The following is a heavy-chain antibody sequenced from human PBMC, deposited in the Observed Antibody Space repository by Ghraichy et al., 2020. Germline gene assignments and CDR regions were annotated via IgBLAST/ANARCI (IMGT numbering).Heavy chain of an antibody. Sequence: LSLTCAASGFTFSSYAMSWVRQAPGKGLEWVSAIVESGGSTYYADSVKGRFTISRDNSKNTLDLQMNSLRVEDTAVYYCARRGQQRGYFDYWGQGTLVTVCS. CDR2: IVESGGST. CDR1: GFTFSSYA. D-gene: IGHD6-13*01. CDR3: ARRGQQRGYFDY. V-gene: IGHV3-23*01. J-gene: IGHJ4*02.